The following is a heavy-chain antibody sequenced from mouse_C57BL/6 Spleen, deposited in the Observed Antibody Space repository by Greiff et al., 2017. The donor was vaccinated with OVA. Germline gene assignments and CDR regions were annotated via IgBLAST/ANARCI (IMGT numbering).Heavy chain of an antibody. V-gene: IGHV1-82*01. J-gene: IGHJ2*01. CDR3: AHGSSYYFDY. CDR2: IYPGDGAT. CDR1: GYAFSSSW. D-gene: IGHD1-3*01. Sequence: QVQLQQSGPELVKPGASVKISCKASGYAFSSSWMNWVKQRPGKGLEWIGRIYPGDGATNYNGKFKGKATLTADKSSSTAYMQLSSLTSEDASVYFCAHGSSYYFDYWGQGTTLTVSS.